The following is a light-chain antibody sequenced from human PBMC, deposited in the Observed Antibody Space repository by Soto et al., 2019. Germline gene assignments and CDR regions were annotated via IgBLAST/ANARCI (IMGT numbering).Light chain of an antibody. CDR3: QQYGSSPWT. J-gene: IGKJ1*01. V-gene: IGKV3-20*01. CDR1: QSVSSSY. CDR2: GAS. Sequence: EIVLTQSPGTLSLSPGERATLSCRASQSVSSSYLAWYQQKPGQAPRLLIYGASSRANGIPDRFSGSGSGTGFTLTISRLEPEDFAVYYCQQYGSSPWTFGQGTKVEIK.